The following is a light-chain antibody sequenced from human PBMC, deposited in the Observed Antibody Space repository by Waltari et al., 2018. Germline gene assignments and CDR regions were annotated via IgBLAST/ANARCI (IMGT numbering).Light chain of an antibody. CDR1: QSGLFDSNNKKY. CDR2: WAS. Sequence: DFVMTQSPDSLAVSLGERATINCKSSQSGLFDSNNKKYLAWYQQKPGQPPKALIYWASTRESGVPDRFSGSGSGTEFTLTISSLQAEDVAIYYCQQYYNLPLTFGGGTKVEIK. V-gene: IGKV4-1*01. J-gene: IGKJ4*01. CDR3: QQYYNLPLT.